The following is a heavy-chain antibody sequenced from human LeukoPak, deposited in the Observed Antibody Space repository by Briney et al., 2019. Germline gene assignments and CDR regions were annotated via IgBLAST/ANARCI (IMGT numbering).Heavy chain of an antibody. V-gene: IGHV4-59*08. D-gene: IGHD3-22*01. CDR2: ISYSGTT. Sequence: SETLSLTCTVSGVSISSYYWSWIRQPPGKGLEWIGYISYSGTTTYNPSLKSRVTMSVDTSRNQFSLKLTSVTAADTAVYYCARKSGGYYDSSTYPPPYYFDYWGQGTLVTVSS. CDR1: GVSISSYY. J-gene: IGHJ4*02. CDR3: ARKSGGYYDSSTYPPPYYFDY.